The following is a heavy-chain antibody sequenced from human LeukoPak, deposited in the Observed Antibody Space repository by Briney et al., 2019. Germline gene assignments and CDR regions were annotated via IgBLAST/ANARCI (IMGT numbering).Heavy chain of an antibody. V-gene: IGHV5-51*01. J-gene: IGHJ4*02. CDR3: ARRYCTSTTCYPFDY. Sequence: PGESLKISCQGSGYSFSNYWIASVRQMPGKGLEWMGIIYAGDSRTTYSPSFQGQVTISVDKSISTAYLQWSSLKASDTAMYCCARRYCTSTTCYPFDYWGQGTLVTVSS. D-gene: IGHD2-2*01. CDR2: IYAGDSRT. CDR1: GYSFSNYW.